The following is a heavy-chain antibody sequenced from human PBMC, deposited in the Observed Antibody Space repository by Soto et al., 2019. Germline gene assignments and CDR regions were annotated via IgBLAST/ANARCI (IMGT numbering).Heavy chain of an antibody. D-gene: IGHD2-8*01. CDR1: VYTFTSYA. Sequence: SVKVSCKASVYTFTSYAMHWVRQPPGQSLEWMGWINAGNGNTKYSQKFQGRVTITRDTSASTDYMELISLRSEDTAVYYCARGCTPGVCFRIDYWGQGPLGTVS. V-gene: IGHV1-3*01. CDR3: ARGCTPGVCFRIDY. J-gene: IGHJ4*02. CDR2: INAGNGNT.